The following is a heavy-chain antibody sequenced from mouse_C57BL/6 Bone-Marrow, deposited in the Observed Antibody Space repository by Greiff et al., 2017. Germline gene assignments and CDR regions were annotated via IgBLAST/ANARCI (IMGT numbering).Heavy chain of an antibody. CDR3: ASRYGNFLDY. V-gene: IGHV1-82*01. J-gene: IGHJ2*01. Sequence: VQLQESGPELVKPGASVKISCKASGYAFSSSWMNWVKQRPGKGLEWIGRIYPGDGDTNYNGQFKGKATLTADKSSSTAYMQLCSLTSYDSSVSFCASRYGNFLDYWGQGTTLTVSS. CDR1: GYAFSSSW. CDR2: IYPGDGDT. D-gene: IGHD2-1*01.